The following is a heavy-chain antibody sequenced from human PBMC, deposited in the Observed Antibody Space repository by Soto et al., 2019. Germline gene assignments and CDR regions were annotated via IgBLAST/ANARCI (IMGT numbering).Heavy chain of an antibody. J-gene: IGHJ4*02. Sequence: PGGSLRLSCAASEFSFDDSAMSWVRQAPGKGLEWVSSITYTGVSTYYADSVKGRFTISRDTSRDTLSLQMNSLRAEDTAIYYCAKSSVWYPYFDSWGQGTLVTVSS. V-gene: IGHV3-23*01. CDR3: AKSSVWYPYFDS. CDR1: EFSFDDSA. CDR2: ITYTGVST. D-gene: IGHD6-13*01.